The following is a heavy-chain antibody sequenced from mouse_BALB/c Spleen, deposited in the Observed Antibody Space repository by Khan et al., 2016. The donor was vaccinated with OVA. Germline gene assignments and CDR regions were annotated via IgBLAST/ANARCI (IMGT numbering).Heavy chain of an antibody. CDR3: TRRAMIFDY. V-gene: IGHV1S136*01. J-gene: IGHJ2*01. Sequence: VQLQQSGPELVKPGASVKMSCTASGYIFTSYVMHWVKQKPGQGLEWIGDINPYSDGTKYNAKFKGKATLTSDRSSSTAYMELSSLTSEDSAVYYCTRRAMIFDYWGQGTTLTVSS. CDR1: GYIFTSYV. D-gene: IGHD2-3*01. CDR2: INPYSDGT.